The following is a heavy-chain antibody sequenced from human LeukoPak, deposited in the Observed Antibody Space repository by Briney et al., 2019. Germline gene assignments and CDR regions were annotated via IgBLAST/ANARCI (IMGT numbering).Heavy chain of an antibody. CDR3: ARSRYNWFDP. Sequence: SETLSLTCTVSGGSISSGGYYWSWIRQHPGKGLEWIGYIYYSGSTNYNPSLKSRVTISVDTSKNQFSLKLSSVTAADTAVYYCARSRYNWFDPWGQGTLVTVSS. CDR1: GGSISSGGYY. J-gene: IGHJ5*02. CDR2: IYYSGST. V-gene: IGHV4-31*03.